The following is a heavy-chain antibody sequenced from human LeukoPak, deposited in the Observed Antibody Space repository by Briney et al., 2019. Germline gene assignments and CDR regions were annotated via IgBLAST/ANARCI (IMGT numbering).Heavy chain of an antibody. CDR3: AKHITMVRGVILSY. Sequence: GGSLRLSCAVSGFTFSSYAMSWVRQAPGKGLEWVSAISGSGGSTYYADSVKGRFTISRDNSKNTLYLQMNSLRAEDTAVYYCAKHITMVRGVILSYWGQGTLVTVSS. V-gene: IGHV3-23*01. J-gene: IGHJ4*02. CDR1: GFTFSSYA. CDR2: ISGSGGST. D-gene: IGHD3-10*01.